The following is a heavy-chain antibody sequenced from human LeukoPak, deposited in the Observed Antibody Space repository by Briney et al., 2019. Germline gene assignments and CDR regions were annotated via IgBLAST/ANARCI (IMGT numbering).Heavy chain of an antibody. D-gene: IGHD1-1*01. J-gene: IGHJ4*02. CDR2: IQFDGNDK. Sequence: GGSLRLSCVVSGFTFSNYGMHWVRQAPGKGLEWVAFIQFDGNDKFYADSVQGRFTISRDNSKNTLYLQMNSLGTDDTAIYYCAEDQQLEPFHYWGRGTLVTVSS. V-gene: IGHV3-30*02. CDR1: GFTFSNYG. CDR3: AEDQQLEPFHY.